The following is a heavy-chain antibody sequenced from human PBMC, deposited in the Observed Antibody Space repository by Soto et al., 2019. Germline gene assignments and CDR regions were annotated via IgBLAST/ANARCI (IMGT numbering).Heavy chain of an antibody. J-gene: IGHJ3*02. CDR2: IYYSGRT. Sequence: QVHLQESGPGLVKPSQTLSLTCTVSGGSISSGGYYWSWIRQHPGKGLEWIGYIYYSGRTYYNPSLKSRVNISVDTSKNQCYLELSSVTAADTAGYYCARDQDSGWHDAFDIWGQGTMVTVSS. CDR3: ARDQDSGWHDAFDI. D-gene: IGHD6-19*01. V-gene: IGHV4-31*02. CDR1: GGSISSGGYY.